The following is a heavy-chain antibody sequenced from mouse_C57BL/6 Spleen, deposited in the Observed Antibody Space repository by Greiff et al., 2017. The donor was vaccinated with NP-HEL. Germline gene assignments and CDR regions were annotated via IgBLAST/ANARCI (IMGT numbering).Heavy chain of an antibody. Sequence: DVKLVESGGGLVKPGGSLKLSCAASGFTFSDYGMHWVRQAPEKGLEWVAYISSGSSTIYYADTVKGRVTISRDNAKNTLFLQMTSLRSEDTAMYYCARVYYDYDAMDYWGQGTSVTVSS. CDR3: ARVYYDYDAMDY. V-gene: IGHV5-17*01. D-gene: IGHD2-1*01. CDR1: GFTFSDYG. J-gene: IGHJ4*01. CDR2: ISSGSSTI.